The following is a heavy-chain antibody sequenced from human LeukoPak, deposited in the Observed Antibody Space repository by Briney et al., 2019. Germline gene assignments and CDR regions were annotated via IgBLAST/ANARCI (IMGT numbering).Heavy chain of an antibody. CDR3: ARGERYYGSGSYAQIDY. CDR2: INHSGST. CDR1: GGSFSGYY. Sequence: SETLSLTCAVYGGSFSGYYWSWIRQPPGKGLEWIGEINHSGSTNYNPSLKNRVTISVDTSKNQFSLKLSSVTAADTAVYYCARGERYYGSGSYAQIDYWGQGTLVTVSS. D-gene: IGHD3-10*01. V-gene: IGHV4-34*01. J-gene: IGHJ4*02.